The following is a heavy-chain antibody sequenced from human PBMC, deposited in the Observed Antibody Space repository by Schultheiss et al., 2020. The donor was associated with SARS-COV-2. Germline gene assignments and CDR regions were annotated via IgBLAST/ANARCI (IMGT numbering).Heavy chain of an antibody. CDR1: GFTFSSYS. V-gene: IGHV3-21*01. CDR2: ISSRSSYI. Sequence: GESLKISCAASGFTFSSYSMNWVRQAPGKGLQWVSSISSRSSYIYYADSVKGRFTISRDNAKNSLFLQMNSLRAEDTAVYYCARPVLTDGFDIWGQGTMVTVSS. CDR3: ARPVLTDGFDI. D-gene: IGHD3-10*01. J-gene: IGHJ3*02.